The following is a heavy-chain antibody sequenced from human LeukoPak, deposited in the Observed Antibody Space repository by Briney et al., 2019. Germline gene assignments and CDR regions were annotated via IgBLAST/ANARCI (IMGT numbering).Heavy chain of an antibody. CDR3: ANGGRKGGLDP. D-gene: IGHD2-15*01. J-gene: IGHJ5*02. CDR2: ISGSGGST. V-gene: IGHV3-23*01. CDR1: GITLSNYG. Sequence: GGSLRLSCAVSGITLSNYGMSWVRQAPGKGLEWVSVISGSGGSTYYADSVKGRFTISRDNSKNTLYLQMNSLRAEDTAVYYCANGGRKGGLDPWGQGTLVTVSS.